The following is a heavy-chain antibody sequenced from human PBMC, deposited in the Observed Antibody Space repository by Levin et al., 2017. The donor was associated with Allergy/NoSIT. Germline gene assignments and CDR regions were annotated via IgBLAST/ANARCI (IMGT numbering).Heavy chain of an antibody. Sequence: GGSLRLSCAASGFTFSSYTMNWVRQAPGKGLEWVSYISSSSSNIYYADSVKGRFTISRDNAKNSLYLQMNSLRDEDTAVYYCAREARSGSYLDYWGQGTLVTVSS. CDR3: AREARSGSYLDY. CDR1: GFTFSSYT. D-gene: IGHD1-26*01. V-gene: IGHV3-48*02. J-gene: IGHJ4*02. CDR2: ISSSSSNI.